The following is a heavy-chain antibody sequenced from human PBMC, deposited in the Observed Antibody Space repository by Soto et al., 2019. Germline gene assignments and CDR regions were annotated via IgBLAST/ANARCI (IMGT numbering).Heavy chain of an antibody. D-gene: IGHD2-2*01. CDR2: MHYTGCT. J-gene: IGHJ5*02. V-gene: IGHV4-59*02. Sequence: LETLSLTCSFSGDSVISHYFTWIRQSPEKGLEWIGYMHYTGCTYYNPSLKSRLTISVDTSKNQFSLKLSSVTAADTAVYYCAREGCSSTSCYSPRVDPWGQGTLVTVSS. CDR3: AREGCSSTSCYSPRVDP. CDR1: GDSVISHY.